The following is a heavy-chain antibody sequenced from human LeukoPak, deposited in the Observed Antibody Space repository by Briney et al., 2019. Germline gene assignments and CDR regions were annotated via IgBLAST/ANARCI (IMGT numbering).Heavy chain of an antibody. D-gene: IGHD4-17*01. CDR1: GFTFSSYG. CDR3: AKDPSSGDYGDRYYFDY. J-gene: IGHJ4*02. V-gene: IGHV3-30*18. CDR2: ISYDGSNK. Sequence: GRSLRLSCAASGFTFSSYGMHWVRQAPGKGLEWVAVISYDGSNKYYADSVKGRFTISRDNSKNTLYLQMNSLRAEDTAVYYCAKDPSSGDYGDRYYFDYWGRGTLVTVSS.